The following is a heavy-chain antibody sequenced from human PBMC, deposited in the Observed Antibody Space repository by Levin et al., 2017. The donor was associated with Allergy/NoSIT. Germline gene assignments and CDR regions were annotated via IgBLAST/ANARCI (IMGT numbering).Heavy chain of an antibody. CDR2: IYHSGST. Sequence: PSETLSLTCDVSGGSISSSNWWSWVRQSPGKGLEWIGEIYHSGSTNYKSSLKSRVTISVDMSKNQFSLKLSSVTAADTAVYYCARMTTVITWGYYNYNMDVWGKGTTVTVSS. D-gene: IGHD4-17*01. CDR3: ARMTTVITWGYYNYNMDV. J-gene: IGHJ6*03. V-gene: IGHV4-4*02. CDR1: GGSISSSNW.